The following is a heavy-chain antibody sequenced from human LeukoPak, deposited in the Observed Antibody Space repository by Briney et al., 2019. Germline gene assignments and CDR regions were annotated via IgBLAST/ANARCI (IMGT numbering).Heavy chain of an antibody. CDR2: IYYSGST. D-gene: IGHD6-13*01. CDR3: ARRRPRTPLYSSSWYVDV. Sequence: SETLSLTCTVSGGSISSYYWSWIRQPPGKGLEWIGYIYYSGSTNYNPSLKSRVTISVDTSKNQFSLKLTSVTAADTAVYYCARRRPRTPLYSSSWYVDVWGKGTTVTVSS. J-gene: IGHJ6*03. CDR1: GGSISSYY. V-gene: IGHV4-59*01.